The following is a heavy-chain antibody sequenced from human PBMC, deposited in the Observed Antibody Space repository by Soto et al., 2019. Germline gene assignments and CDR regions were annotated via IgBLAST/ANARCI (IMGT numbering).Heavy chain of an antibody. J-gene: IGHJ6*02. D-gene: IGHD4-17*01. V-gene: IGHV1-18*04. CDR2: ISAYNGNT. Sequence: GASVKVSCKASGYTFTSYGISWVRQAPGQGLEWMGWISAYNGNTNYAQKLQGRVTMTTDTSTSTAYMELRSLRSDDTAVYYCARDLPMTTVTTYYYYYYGMDVWGQGTTVTVSS. CDR1: GYTFTSYG. CDR3: ARDLPMTTVTTYYYYYYGMDV.